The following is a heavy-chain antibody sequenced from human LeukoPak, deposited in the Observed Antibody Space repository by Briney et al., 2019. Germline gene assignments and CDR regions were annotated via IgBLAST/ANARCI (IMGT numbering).Heavy chain of an antibody. D-gene: IGHD7-27*01. CDR3: AKAPATGEGYYYYYMDV. Sequence: GGSLRLSCAASGFTFSSYAVSWVRQAPEKGPEWVSSIGGSGGTTYYADSVKGRFTISTDNSKNTLYLQMNSLRAEDTAVYYCAKAPATGEGYYYYYMDVWDKGTTVTVSS. CDR1: GFTFSSYA. V-gene: IGHV3-23*01. CDR2: IGGSGGTT. J-gene: IGHJ6*03.